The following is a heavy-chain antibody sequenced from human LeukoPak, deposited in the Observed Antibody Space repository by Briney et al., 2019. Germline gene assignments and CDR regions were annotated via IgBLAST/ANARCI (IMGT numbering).Heavy chain of an antibody. CDR3: SRGDYYDSGGYYLLFGY. Sequence: GGSLRLSCTASGFTFGDYAMSWVRQAPGKGLEWVGFIRSKAYGGTTEYAASVKGRFTISRDDSKSIVYLQMNSLKTEDTAVYYCSRGDYYDSGGYYLLFGYWGQGTLVTVSS. CDR1: GFTFGDYA. D-gene: IGHD3-22*01. CDR2: IRSKAYGGTT. V-gene: IGHV3-49*04. J-gene: IGHJ4*02.